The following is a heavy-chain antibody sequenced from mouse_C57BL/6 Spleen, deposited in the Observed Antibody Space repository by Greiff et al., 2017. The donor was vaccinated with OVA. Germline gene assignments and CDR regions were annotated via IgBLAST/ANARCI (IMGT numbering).Heavy chain of an antibody. V-gene: IGHV1-26*01. CDR2: INPNNGGT. CDR1: GYTFTDYY. Sequence: EAQLQQSGPELVKPGASVKISCKASGYTFTDYYMNWVKQSHGKSLEWIGDINPNNGGTSYNQKFKGKATLTVDKSSSTAYMQLRSLTSEDSAVYYCARGTYYFDYWDQGTTLTVSS. CDR3: ARGTYYFDY. D-gene: IGHD5-1*01. J-gene: IGHJ2*01.